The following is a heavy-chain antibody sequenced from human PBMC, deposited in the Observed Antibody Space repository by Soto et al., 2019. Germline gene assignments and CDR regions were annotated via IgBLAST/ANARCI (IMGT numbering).Heavy chain of an antibody. CDR3: ARDGAQNDSYYYYGMDV. J-gene: IGHJ6*02. V-gene: IGHV3-21*01. CDR1: GFTFNISS. D-gene: IGHD3-16*01. CDR2: ISSSSSYI. Sequence: GGSLRLSCASSGFTFNISSMTLVRQTPGKGLEWVSSISSSSSYIYYADSVKGRFTISRDNAKNSPYLQMNSLRAEDTAVYYCARDGAQNDSYYYYGMDVWGQGTTVTVSS.